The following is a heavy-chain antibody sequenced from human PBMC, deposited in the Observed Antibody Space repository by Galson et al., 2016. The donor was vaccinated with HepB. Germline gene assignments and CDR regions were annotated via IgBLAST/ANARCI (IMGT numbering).Heavy chain of an antibody. J-gene: IGHJ6*02. CDR2: ISRGSGTI. CDR3: ARVLFGSGSYWCLDV. Sequence: SLRLSCAGSGFTFRNYHMNCVRQTPGKGLEWVSSISRGSGTIYYADSVRGRFTVSRDNARSSLYLQMNSLRDEDTAVYFCARVLFGSGSYWCLDVWGQGTTVTVSS. D-gene: IGHD3-10*01. V-gene: IGHV3-48*02. CDR1: GFTFRNYH.